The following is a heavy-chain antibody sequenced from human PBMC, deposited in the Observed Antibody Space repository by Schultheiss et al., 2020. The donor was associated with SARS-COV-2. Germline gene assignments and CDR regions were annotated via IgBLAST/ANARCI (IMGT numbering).Heavy chain of an antibody. D-gene: IGHD3-3*01. CDR2: IYHSGST. V-gene: IGHV4-39*07. CDR1: GGSISSGGYY. Sequence: SETLSLTCTVSGGSISSGGYYWSWIRQPPGKGLEWIGEIYHSGSTNYNPSLKSRVTISVDRSKNQFSLKLSSVTAADTAVYYCARRLTIFGVVAFDYWGQGTLVTVSS. CDR3: ARRLTIFGVVAFDY. J-gene: IGHJ4*02.